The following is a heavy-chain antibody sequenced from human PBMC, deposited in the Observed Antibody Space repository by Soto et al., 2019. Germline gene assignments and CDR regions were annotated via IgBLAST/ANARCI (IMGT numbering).Heavy chain of an antibody. J-gene: IGHJ4*02. CDR1: GFTFSSYG. CDR3: AGGPAGLVIIPTDY. CDR2: IWYDGSNK. V-gene: IGHV3-33*01. D-gene: IGHD3-3*01. Sequence: GGSLRLSCAASGFTFSSYGMHWVRQAPGKGLEWVAVIWYDGSNKYYADSVKGRFTISRDNSKNTLYLQMNSLRAEDTAVYYWAGGPAGLVIIPTDYWGQGTLVTVSS.